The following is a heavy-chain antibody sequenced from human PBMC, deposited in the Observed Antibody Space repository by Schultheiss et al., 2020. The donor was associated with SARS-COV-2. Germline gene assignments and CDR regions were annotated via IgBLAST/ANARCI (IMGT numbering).Heavy chain of an antibody. CDR3: ARDLGTMIVVVQRSSAFDI. CDR2: ISAYNGNT. J-gene: IGHJ3*02. D-gene: IGHD3-22*01. Sequence: ASVKVSCKASGYTFTSYGISWVRQAPGQGLEWMGWISAYNGNTNYAQKLQGRVTMTTDTSTSTAYMELRSLRSDDTAVYYCARDLGTMIVVVQRSSAFDIWGQGTMVTVSS. V-gene: IGHV1-18*01. CDR1: GYTFTSYG.